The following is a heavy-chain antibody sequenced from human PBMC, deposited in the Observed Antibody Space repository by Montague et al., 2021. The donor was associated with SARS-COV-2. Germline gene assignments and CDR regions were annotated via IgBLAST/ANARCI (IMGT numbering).Heavy chain of an antibody. Sequence: PALVKPTQTLTLTCTFSGFSLSTSGMCVSWIRQPPGKALEWLALIDWDDDKYYSTSLKTRLTISKDTSKNQVVLTMTNMDPVDTATYYCARMPVLLWFGELGYYDMDVWGQGTTVTVSS. CDR1: GFSLSTSGMC. V-gene: IGHV2-70*01. D-gene: IGHD3-10*01. CDR2: IDWDDDK. CDR3: ARMPVLLWFGELGYYDMDV. J-gene: IGHJ6*02.